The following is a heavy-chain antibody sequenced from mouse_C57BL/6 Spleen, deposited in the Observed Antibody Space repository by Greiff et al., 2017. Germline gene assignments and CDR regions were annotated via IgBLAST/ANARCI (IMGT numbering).Heavy chain of an antibody. V-gene: IGHV6-3*01. CDR3: TRGNYVEVYYFDY. J-gene: IGHJ2*01. CDR2: IRLKSDNYAT. D-gene: IGHD2-1*01. CDR1: GFTFSNYW. Sequence: EVKLQESGGGLVQPGGSMKLSCVASGFTFSNYWMNWVRQSPEKGLEWVAQIRLKSDNYATHYAESVKGRFTISRDDSKSSVYLQMNNLRAEDTGIYYCTRGNYVEVYYFDYWGQGTTLTVSS.